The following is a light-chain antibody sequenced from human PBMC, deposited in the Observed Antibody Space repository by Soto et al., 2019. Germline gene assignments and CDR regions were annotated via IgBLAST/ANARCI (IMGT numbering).Light chain of an antibody. Sequence: EIVLTQSPGTLSLSPGERATLSCRASQSLTNNYFAWYQQKPGRALRLLIDGASTRATGIPDRFSGSESGKDFTLTIGRLELEGVAVYYWQQCAAVVTFGQGTKVEI. J-gene: IGKJ1*01. CDR2: GAS. V-gene: IGKV3-20*01. CDR3: QQCAAVVT. CDR1: QSLTNNY.